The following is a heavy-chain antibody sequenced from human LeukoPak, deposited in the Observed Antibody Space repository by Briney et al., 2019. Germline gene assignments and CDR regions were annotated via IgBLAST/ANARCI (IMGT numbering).Heavy chain of an antibody. D-gene: IGHD3-3*01. CDR1: GGSISSGSYY. CDR3: ARDRRYDFWSGEWEGHYYYMDV. J-gene: IGHJ6*03. V-gene: IGHV4-61*02. Sequence: SETLSLTCTVSGGSISSGSYYWSWIRQPAGKGLEWIGRIYTSGSTNYNPSLKSRVTISVDTSKNQFSLKLSSVTAADTVVYYCARDRRYDFWSGEWEGHYYYMDVWGKGTTVTVSS. CDR2: IYTSGST.